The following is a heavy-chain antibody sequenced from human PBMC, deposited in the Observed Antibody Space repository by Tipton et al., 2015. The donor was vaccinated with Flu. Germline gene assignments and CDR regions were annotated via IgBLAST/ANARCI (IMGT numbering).Heavy chain of an antibody. D-gene: IGHD6-19*01. CDR3: AKDSGSSGFAKNDAFDI. Sequence: SLRLSCAASGFTFDDYAMHWVRQAPGKGLEWVSGISWNSGSIGYADSVKGRFTISRDNAKNSPYLQMNSLRAEDTALYYCAKDSGSSGFAKNDAFDIWGQGTMVTVSS. J-gene: IGHJ3*02. CDR1: GFTFDDYA. CDR2: ISWNSGSI. V-gene: IGHV3-9*01.